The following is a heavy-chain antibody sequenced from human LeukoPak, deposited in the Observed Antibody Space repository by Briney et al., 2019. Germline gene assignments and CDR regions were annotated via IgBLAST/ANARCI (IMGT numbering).Heavy chain of an antibody. CDR1: GFIFSSYA. CDR3: AKASWVSTADAVL. J-gene: IGHJ4*02. V-gene: IGHV3-23*01. D-gene: IGHD6-13*01. CDR2: LRGNGDT. Sequence: GGSLTLFCAASGFIFSSYAMSWVREAPARGLEWVSSLRGNGDTFYADSVKGRFTLSRDESRNTVYLHLNELRVEDTAVYYCAKASWVSTADAVLWGQGTVVTVSS.